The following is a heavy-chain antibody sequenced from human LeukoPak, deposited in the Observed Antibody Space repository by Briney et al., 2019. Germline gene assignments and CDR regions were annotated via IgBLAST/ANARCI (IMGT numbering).Heavy chain of an antibody. V-gene: IGHV3-7*01. CDR2: IKQDGSEK. Sequence: GGSLRLSCAASGFTFSSYWMSWVRQAPGKGLEWVANIKQDGSEKYYVDSVKGRFTISGDNAKNSLYLQMNSLRAEDTAVYYCARWAGNYYGSSGYPRPFEYWGQGTLVTVSS. CDR3: ARWAGNYYGSSGYPRPFEY. D-gene: IGHD3-22*01. J-gene: IGHJ4*02. CDR1: GFTFSSYW.